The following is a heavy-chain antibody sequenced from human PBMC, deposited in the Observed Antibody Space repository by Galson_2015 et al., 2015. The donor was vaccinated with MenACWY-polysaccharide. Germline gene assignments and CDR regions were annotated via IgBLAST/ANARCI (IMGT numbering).Heavy chain of an antibody. CDR2: ISSDGDDK. D-gene: IGHD6-19*01. CDR3: VRDGGGGNGWYWFDL. V-gene: IGHV3-30-3*01. J-gene: IGHJ5*02. CDR1: GFNFNIHP. Sequence: SLRLSCAAAGFNFNIHPMHWVRQAPGKGLEWVALISSDGDDKYYADSVKGRFTISRDNHKNMVFLEMNSLRAEDTAVYYYVRDGGGGNGWYWFDLWGQGTRVTVSS.